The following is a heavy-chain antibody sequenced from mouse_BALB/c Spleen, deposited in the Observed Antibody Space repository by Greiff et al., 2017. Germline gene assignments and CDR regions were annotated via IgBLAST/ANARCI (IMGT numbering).Heavy chain of an antibody. CDR2: INSNGGST. D-gene: IGHD2-3*01. CDR1: GFTFSSYG. CDR3: AREGWLLPYFDY. J-gene: IGHJ2*01. V-gene: IGHV5-6-3*01. Sequence: EVKVVESGGGLVQPGGSLKLSCAASGFTFSSYGMSWVRQTPDKRLELVATINSNGGSTYYPDSVKGRFTISRDNAKNTLYLQMSSLKSEDTAMYYCAREGWLLPYFDYWGQGTTLTVSS.